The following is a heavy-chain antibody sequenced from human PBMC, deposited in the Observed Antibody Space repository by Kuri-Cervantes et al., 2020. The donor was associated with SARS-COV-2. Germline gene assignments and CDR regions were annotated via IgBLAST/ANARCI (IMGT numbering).Heavy chain of an antibody. V-gene: IGHV3-64D*06. CDR2: ISSDGGGT. D-gene: IGHD3-22*01. CDR1: GFIFSSYV. CDR3: VRSTPFRRLVVISQGGAFDI. J-gene: IGHJ3*02. Sequence: GVLKISCSASGFIFSSYVIHWVRQAPGKGLEYVSGISSDGGGTYYADSMKGRLIISRDNSKNTMFLQMSSLRPEDTAVYYCVRSTPFRRLVVISQGGAFDIWGQGTMVTVSS.